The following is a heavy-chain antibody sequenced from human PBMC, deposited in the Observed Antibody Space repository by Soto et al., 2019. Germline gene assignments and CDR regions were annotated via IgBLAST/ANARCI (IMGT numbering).Heavy chain of an antibody. CDR2: ISYDGSNK. J-gene: IGHJ5*02. V-gene: IGHV3-30-3*01. CDR3: ASGPVYLEWLNCFDP. D-gene: IGHD3-3*01. CDR1: GFTFSSYA. Sequence: AGGSLRLSCAASGFTFSSYAMHWVRQAPGKGLEWVAVISYDGSNKYYADSVKGRFTISRDNSKNTLYLQMNSLRAEDTAVYYCASGPVYLEWLNCFDPWGQGTLLTVST.